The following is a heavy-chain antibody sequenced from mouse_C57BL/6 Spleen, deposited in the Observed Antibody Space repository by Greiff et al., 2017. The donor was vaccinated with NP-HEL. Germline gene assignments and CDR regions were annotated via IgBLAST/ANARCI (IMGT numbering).Heavy chain of an antibody. CDR1: GYTFTDYN. J-gene: IGHJ4*01. V-gene: IGHV1-22*01. D-gene: IGHD2-1*01. CDR2: INPNNGGT. Sequence: EVKLMESGPELVKPGASVKMSCKASGYTFTDYNMHWVKQSHGKSLEWIGYINPNNGGTSYNQKFKGKATLTVNKSSSTAYMELRSLTSEDSAVYYCAREEGYYAAMDYWGQGTSVTVSS. CDR3: AREEGYYAAMDY.